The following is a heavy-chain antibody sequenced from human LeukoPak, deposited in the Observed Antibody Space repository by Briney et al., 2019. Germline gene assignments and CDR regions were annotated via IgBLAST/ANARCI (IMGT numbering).Heavy chain of an antibody. CDR2: MYSGGRT. J-gene: IGHJ4*02. CDR1: GFTVSSKH. D-gene: IGHD3-22*01. Sequence: PGGSLRLSCTASGFTVSSKHMSWVRQAPGKGLECVSFMYSGGRTYYADSVKGRFTISRDNSKNTLYLQMNSLRAEDTAVYYCARELGDSSGYYDYWGQGTLVTVSS. CDR3: ARELGDSSGYYDY. V-gene: IGHV3-66*01.